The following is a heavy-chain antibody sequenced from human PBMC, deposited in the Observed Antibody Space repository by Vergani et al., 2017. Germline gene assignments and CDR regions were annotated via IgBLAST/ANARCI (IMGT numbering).Heavy chain of an antibody. D-gene: IGHD2-15*01. CDR1: GFTFSSYA. CDR3: AKVIILETLSGPNWFDP. J-gene: IGHJ5*02. CDR2: ISGSGGST. V-gene: IGHV3-23*01. Sequence: EVQLLESGGGLVQPGGSLRLSCAASGFTFSSYAMSWVRQAPGKGLEGVSAISGSGGSTYYADSVKGRFTISRDNSKNTLYLQMNSLRAEYTAVYYCAKVIILETLSGPNWFDPWGQGTLVTVSS.